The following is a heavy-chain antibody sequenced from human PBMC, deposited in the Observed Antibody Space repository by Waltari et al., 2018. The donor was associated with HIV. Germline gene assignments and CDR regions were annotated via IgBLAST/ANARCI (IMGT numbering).Heavy chain of an antibody. Sequence: QLQLQESGPGLVKPSETLSLTCTVSGGSISSSSYYWGWIRQPPGKGLEWSGSIYYSGSTYYNPSLKSRVTISVDTSKNQFSLKLSSVTAADTAVYYCARQGGYDILTGYYTYFDYWGQGTLVTVSS. CDR1: GGSISSSSYY. D-gene: IGHD3-9*01. V-gene: IGHV4-39*01. J-gene: IGHJ4*02. CDR2: IYYSGST. CDR3: ARQGGYDILTGYYTYFDY.